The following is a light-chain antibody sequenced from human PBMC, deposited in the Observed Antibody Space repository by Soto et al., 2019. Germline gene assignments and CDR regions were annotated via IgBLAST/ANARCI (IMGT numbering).Light chain of an antibody. CDR3: SSYAGSNNLL. Sequence: QSALTQPPSASGSPGQSVTISCTGTSNDFGDYNFVSWYQQHPGKAPKLMIYEVSKRPSGVPDRFSGSKSGSTASLTVSGRQAEDEADYYCSSYAGSNNLLFGGGTKLTVL. CDR1: SNDFGDYNF. V-gene: IGLV2-8*01. J-gene: IGLJ3*02. CDR2: EVS.